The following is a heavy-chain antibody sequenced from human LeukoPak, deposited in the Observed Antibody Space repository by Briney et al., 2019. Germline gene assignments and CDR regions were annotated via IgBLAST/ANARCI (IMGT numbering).Heavy chain of an antibody. CDR1: GYSISSGYY. D-gene: IGHD3-22*01. J-gene: IGHJ4*02. CDR3: ARGLGYYYDSSGADRLDY. CDR2: VNHSGST. Sequence: SETLSLTCAVSGYSISSGYYWGWIRQPPGKGLEWIGEVNHSGSTNYNPSLKSRVTISVDTSKNQFSLKLSSVTAADTAVYYCARGLGYYYDSSGADRLDYWGQGTRVTVSS. V-gene: IGHV4-38-2*01.